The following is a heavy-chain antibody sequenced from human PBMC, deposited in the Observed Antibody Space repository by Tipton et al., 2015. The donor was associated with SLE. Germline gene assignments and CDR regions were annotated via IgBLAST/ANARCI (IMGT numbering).Heavy chain of an antibody. D-gene: IGHD3-9*01. CDR1: GFSISSQYY. CDR2: ISYTGST. J-gene: IGHJ4*02. Sequence: TLSLTCTVSGFSISSQYYWGWLRQSAGKGLEWIGSISYTGSTFYSPSLKSRVTISLDSSKNQFSLKLSSVTAADTAVYYCARAGPVGRYFDWVDYWGQGTLVTVSS. V-gene: IGHV4-38-2*02. CDR3: ARAGPVGRYFDWVDY.